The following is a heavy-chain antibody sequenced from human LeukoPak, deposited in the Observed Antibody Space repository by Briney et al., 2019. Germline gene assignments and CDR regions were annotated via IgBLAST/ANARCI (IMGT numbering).Heavy chain of an antibody. Sequence: RASVKVSCKASGYTFTSYGISWVRQAPGQGLEWMGWISAYNGNTNYAQKLQGRVTMTTDTSTCTAYMELRSLRSDDTAVYYCARRVLRGSSGWYSTGQLDYWGQGTLVTVSS. CDR2: ISAYNGNT. CDR3: ARRVLRGSSGWYSTGQLDY. CDR1: GYTFTSYG. D-gene: IGHD6-19*01. J-gene: IGHJ4*02. V-gene: IGHV1-18*01.